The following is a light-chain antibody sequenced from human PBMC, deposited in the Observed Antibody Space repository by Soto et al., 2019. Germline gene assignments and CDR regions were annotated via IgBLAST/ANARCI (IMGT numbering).Light chain of an antibody. CDR2: EST. CDR1: QTIATF. Sequence: DIQMTQSPPSLSASVGDRVTITCRASQTIATFINWYQQKPGKAPSLLIYESTNLQSGVPSRFSGRGSGTDFTLTISSLQPEDFASYFCQQTHSVPQTFGGGTKVDIK. CDR3: QQTHSVPQT. V-gene: IGKV1-39*01. J-gene: IGKJ4*01.